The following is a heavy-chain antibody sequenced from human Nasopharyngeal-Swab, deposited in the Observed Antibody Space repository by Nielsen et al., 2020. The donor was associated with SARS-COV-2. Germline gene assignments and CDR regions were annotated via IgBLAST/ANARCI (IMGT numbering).Heavy chain of an antibody. CDR3: ARGILRSYWFDP. D-gene: IGHD2/OR15-2a*01. J-gene: IGHJ5*02. CDR1: GGSISSSSYY. CDR2: IYYSGST. Sequence: SETLSLTCTVSGGSISSSSYYWGWIRQPPGKGLEWIGSIYYSGSTYYNPSLKSRVTISVDTSKNRFSLKLSSVTAADTAVYYCARGILRSYWFDPWGQGTLVTVSS. V-gene: IGHV4-39*07.